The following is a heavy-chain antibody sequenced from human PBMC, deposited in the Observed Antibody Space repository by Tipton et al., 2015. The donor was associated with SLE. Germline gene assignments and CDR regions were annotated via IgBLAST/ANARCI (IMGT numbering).Heavy chain of an antibody. CDR3: ARGVAERRGLDF. Sequence: GLVKPSETLSLICNVSGHSISSGYYWGWIRQFPGKGLEWIGSFYHSGSTYYNPSLKSRVTISVDTSKNQFSLKLTSVTAADTALYFGARGVAERRGLDFWGQGSLVSVSS. J-gene: IGHJ4*02. CDR2: FYHSGST. CDR1: GHSISSGYY. D-gene: IGHD6-19*01. V-gene: IGHV4-38-2*02.